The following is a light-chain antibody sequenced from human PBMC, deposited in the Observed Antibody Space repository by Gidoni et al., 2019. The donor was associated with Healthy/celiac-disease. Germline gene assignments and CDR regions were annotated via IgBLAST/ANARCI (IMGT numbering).Light chain of an antibody. V-gene: IGLV1-44*01. CDR1: SYNIGSKT. CDR3: AAWDDSLNGWV. CDR2: SNN. Sequence: QSVLTQPPSASGTPGQRVTISCSGSSYNIGSKTVNWYQQLPGTAPKLLIYSNNQRPSGVPDRFSGSKSGTSASLAISGLQSEDGADYYCAAWDDSLNGWVFGGGTKLTVL. J-gene: IGLJ3*02.